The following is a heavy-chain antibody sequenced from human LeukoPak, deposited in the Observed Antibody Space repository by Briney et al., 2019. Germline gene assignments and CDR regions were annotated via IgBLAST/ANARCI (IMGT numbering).Heavy chain of an antibody. CDR1: GYTFTSYG. CDR2: INAYSGNT. J-gene: IGHJ4*02. CDR3: ARETGNLDY. V-gene: IGHV1-18*04. Sequence: ASVKLSFKCSGYTFTSYGINWVRQAPGQGLEWMGWINAYSGNTNYSQKLQGRVTITTDTSTSKAYMELRSLRSDATAVSYCARETGNLDYWGQGTLVTVSS. D-gene: IGHD3-10*01.